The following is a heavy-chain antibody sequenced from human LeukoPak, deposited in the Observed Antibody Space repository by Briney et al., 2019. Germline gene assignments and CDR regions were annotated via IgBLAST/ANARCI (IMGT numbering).Heavy chain of an antibody. CDR3: AGGGEAARSLAY. D-gene: IGHD6-6*01. CDR1: GVTSNY. Sequence: PGGSLRLSCAASGVTSNYMTWVRQAPGKGLAWVSVIYNGGTTYYADSVKGRFTISRDNSKSTLFVYLQMNSLRTDDTALYYCAGGGEAARSLAYWGQGALVTVSS. J-gene: IGHJ4*02. CDR2: IYNGGTT. V-gene: IGHV3-66*02.